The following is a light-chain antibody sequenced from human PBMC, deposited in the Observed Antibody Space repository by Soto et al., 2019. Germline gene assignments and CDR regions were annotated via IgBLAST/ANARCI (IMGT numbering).Light chain of an antibody. Sequence: QSVLTQSPSVSGAPGQRVSISCTGTSSNIGAGFDVHWYQQLPATAPKLLIYGNNNRPSGVPDRFSGSKSGTSASLAITGLQAEDEADYYCKSYDTSLSGGSVFGTGTKLTVL. V-gene: IGLV1-40*01. CDR3: KSYDTSLSGGSV. CDR2: GNN. CDR1: SSNIGAGFD. J-gene: IGLJ1*01.